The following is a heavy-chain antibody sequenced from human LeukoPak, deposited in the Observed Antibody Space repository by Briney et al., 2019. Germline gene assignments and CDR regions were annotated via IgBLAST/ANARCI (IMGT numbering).Heavy chain of an antibody. D-gene: IGHD6-19*01. CDR1: GGSINNYY. Sequence: SETLSLTCTVSGGSINNYYWSWIRQPPGKGLEYIGYIYHSGSTNYNPSLKSRVTISVDTSKNQFSLKLSSVTAADTAVYYCARHAIVYGYSSGYMEGWGQGTLVTVSS. V-gene: IGHV4-59*08. J-gene: IGHJ4*02. CDR3: ARHAIVYGYSSGYMEG. CDR2: IYHSGST.